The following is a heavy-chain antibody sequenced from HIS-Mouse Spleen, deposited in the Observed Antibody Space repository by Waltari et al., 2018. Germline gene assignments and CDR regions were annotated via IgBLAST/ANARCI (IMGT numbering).Heavy chain of an antibody. J-gene: IGHJ4*02. CDR2: IDWDDDK. Sequence: QVTLRESGPALVKPTQTLTLTCTFSGFSLSTSRMWVSWSLHPPGKALEWLARIDWDDDKYYSTSLKTRLTISKDTSKNQVVLTMTNMDPVDTATYYCARIAEGYSSGWYAFDYWGQGTLVTVSS. CDR3: ARIAEGYSSGWYAFDY. V-gene: IGHV2-70*15. CDR1: GFSLSTSRMW. D-gene: IGHD6-19*01.